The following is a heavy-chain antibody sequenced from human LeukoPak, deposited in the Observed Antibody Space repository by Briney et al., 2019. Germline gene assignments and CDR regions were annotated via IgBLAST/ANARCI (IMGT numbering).Heavy chain of an antibody. CDR1: GFTFSSYA. CDR3: AKDRDVLLWFGELSLSQSYFDY. Sequence: GGSLRLSCAASGFTFSSYAMSWVRQAPGKGLEWVSAIIGIVGSTYYADSVKGRFTISRDNSKNTLYLQMNSLRAEDTAVYYCAKDRDVLLWFGELSLSQSYFDYWGQGTLVTVSS. J-gene: IGHJ4*02. D-gene: IGHD3-10*01. CDR2: IIGIVGST. V-gene: IGHV3-23*01.